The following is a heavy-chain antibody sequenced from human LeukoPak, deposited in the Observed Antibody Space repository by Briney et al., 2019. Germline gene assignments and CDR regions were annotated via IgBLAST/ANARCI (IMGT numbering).Heavy chain of an antibody. CDR1: RCTFSSYA. J-gene: IGHJ5*02. D-gene: IGHD3-3*01. Sequence: GSSVKVSSKASRCTFSSYAISWVGQAPGQGLEWMEGIIPIFGTANYPQKFQGRVTITADESTTTAYLELSSLRSDDTAIYYCARHEYNIYDLGIGWFDPWGQGTLVTVSS. CDR2: IIPIFGTA. V-gene: IGHV1-69*01. CDR3: ARHEYNIYDLGIGWFDP.